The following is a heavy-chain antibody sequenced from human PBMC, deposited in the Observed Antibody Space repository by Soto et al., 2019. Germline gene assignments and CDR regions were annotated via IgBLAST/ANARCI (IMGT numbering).Heavy chain of an antibody. CDR3: ARDCGQAITGTTLGCGFDP. CDR1: GGSISSGDYY. Sequence: QVQLQESGPGLVKPSQTLSLTCTVSGGSISSGDYYWSWIRQPPGKGLEWIGYIYYSGSTYYNPSLKRRVTISVDTSKNQFSLKLSSVTAADTAVYYCARDCGQAITGTTLGCGFDPWGQGTLVTVSS. V-gene: IGHV4-30-4*01. D-gene: IGHD1-7*01. J-gene: IGHJ5*02. CDR2: IYYSGST.